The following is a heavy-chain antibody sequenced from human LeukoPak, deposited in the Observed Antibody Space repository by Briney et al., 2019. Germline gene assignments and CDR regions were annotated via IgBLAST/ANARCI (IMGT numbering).Heavy chain of an antibody. CDR1: GFTFSSYA. CDR3: ARDPQIYCSGGSCYGYYGMDV. D-gene: IGHD2-15*01. Sequence: PGGSLRLSCAASGFTFSSYAMHWVRQAPGKGLEWVAVISYDGSNKYYADSVKGRFTISRDNSKNTLYLQMNSLRAEDTAVYYCARDPQIYCSGGSCYGYYGMDVWGKGTTVTVSS. J-gene: IGHJ6*04. V-gene: IGHV3-30*04. CDR2: ISYDGSNK.